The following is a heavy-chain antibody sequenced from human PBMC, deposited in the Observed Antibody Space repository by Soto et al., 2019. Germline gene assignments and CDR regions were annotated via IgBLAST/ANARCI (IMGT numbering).Heavy chain of an antibody. CDR2: ISGSGGST. V-gene: IGHV3-23*01. J-gene: IGHJ5*02. Sequence: PWGSLRLSCAASGFTFSSYAMIWVRQAPGKGLEWVSAISGSGGSTYYADSVKGRFTISRDNSKNTLYLQMNSLRAEDTAVYYCAKEAAAGPPLYNWFDPWGQGTLVTVSS. D-gene: IGHD6-13*01. CDR3: AKEAAAGPPLYNWFDP. CDR1: GFTFSSYA.